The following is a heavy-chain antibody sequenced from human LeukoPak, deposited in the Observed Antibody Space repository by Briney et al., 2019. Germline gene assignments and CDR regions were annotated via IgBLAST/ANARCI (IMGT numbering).Heavy chain of an antibody. D-gene: IGHD2-2*01. CDR1: GGSLSGYY. CDR2: INHSGST. V-gene: IGHV4-34*01. Sequence: SETLSLTCAVYGGSLSGYYWSWIRQPPGKGLEWIGEINHSGSTNYNPSLKSRVTISVDTSKNQFSLKLSFVTAADTAVYYCARGPRTAAVYFQHWGQGTLLTVSS. J-gene: IGHJ1*01. CDR3: ARGPRTAAVYFQH.